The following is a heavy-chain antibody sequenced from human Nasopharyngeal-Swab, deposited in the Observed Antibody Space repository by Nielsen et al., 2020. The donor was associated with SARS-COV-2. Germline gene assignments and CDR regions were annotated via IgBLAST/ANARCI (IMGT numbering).Heavy chain of an antibody. CDR2: IKSKTDGGTT. Sequence: GGSLRLSCAASGFTFSNAWMSWVRQAPGKGLEWVGRIKSKTDGGTTDYAAPVKGRFTISRDDSKNTLYLQMNSLKTEDTAVYYCTTEFPYCGGDCYSLLDYWGQGTPVTVSS. CDR1: GFTFSNAW. CDR3: TTEFPYCGGDCYSLLDY. J-gene: IGHJ4*02. D-gene: IGHD2-21*01. V-gene: IGHV3-15*01.